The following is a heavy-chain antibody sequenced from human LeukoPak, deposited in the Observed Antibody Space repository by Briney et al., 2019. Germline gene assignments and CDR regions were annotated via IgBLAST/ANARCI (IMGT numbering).Heavy chain of an antibody. D-gene: IGHD6-13*01. CDR1: GGSLSSYY. J-gene: IGHJ4*02. CDR2: IFYSGNT. V-gene: IGHV4-59*08. Sequence: SETLSLTCTASGGSLSSYYWSWIRQPPGKGLEWIGYIFYSGNTNYNPSLKSRVTISVDTFKNQLSLRLSSVTAADTAVYYCARHISAASRFDYWGQGSLVTVSS. CDR3: ARHISAASRFDY.